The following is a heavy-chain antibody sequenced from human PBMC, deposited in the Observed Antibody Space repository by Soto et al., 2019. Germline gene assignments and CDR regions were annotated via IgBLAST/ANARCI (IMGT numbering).Heavy chain of an antibody. D-gene: IGHD3-3*01. Sequence: PGGSLRLSCAASGSTFSSYSMNWVRQAPGKGLEWVSSISSSSSYIYYADSVKGRFTISRDNAKNSLYLQMNSLRAEDTAVYYCARDSFYYDFWSGSNWFDPWGQGTLVTVSS. CDR1: GSTFSSYS. CDR2: ISSSSSYI. J-gene: IGHJ5*02. CDR3: ARDSFYYDFWSGSNWFDP. V-gene: IGHV3-21*01.